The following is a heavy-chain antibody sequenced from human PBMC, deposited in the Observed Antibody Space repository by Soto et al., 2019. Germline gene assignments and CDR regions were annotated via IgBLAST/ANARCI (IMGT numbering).Heavy chain of an antibody. V-gene: IGHV4-31*03. CDR2: IYYSGST. CDR3: ARGNDGSNWFDP. Sequence: SETLSLTCTVSGGSISSGGYYWSWIRQHPGKGLEWIGYIYYSGSTYYNPSLKSRVTISVDTSKNQFSLKLSSVTAADTAVYYCARGNDGSNWFDPWGQGTLVTVSS. J-gene: IGHJ5*02. CDR1: GGSISSGGYY. D-gene: IGHD1-1*01.